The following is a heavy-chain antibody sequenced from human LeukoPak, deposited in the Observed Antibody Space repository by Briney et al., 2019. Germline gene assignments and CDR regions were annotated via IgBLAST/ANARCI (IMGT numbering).Heavy chain of an antibody. CDR2: ISSSSSYI. CDR1: GFTFSSYS. CDR3: ARDPAVGYIYYYYYMDV. J-gene: IGHJ6*03. Sequence: GGSLRLSCAPSGFTFSSYSMNWVRKAPGKALEWVSSISSSSSYIYYADSVKGRFTISRDNAKNSLYLQMNSLRAEDTAVYYCARDPAVGYIYYYYYMDVWGKGTTVTVSS. D-gene: IGHD6-19*01. V-gene: IGHV3-21*01.